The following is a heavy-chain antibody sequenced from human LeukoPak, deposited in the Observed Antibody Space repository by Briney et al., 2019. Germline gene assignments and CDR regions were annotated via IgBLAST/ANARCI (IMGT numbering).Heavy chain of an antibody. J-gene: IGHJ4*02. V-gene: IGHV3-33*01. Sequence: GGSLRLSCAASGFPFSTYGMHWVRQAPGKGLEGVAGLWHDGSNECYADSVKGRFTTSRDNSKNTLYLQMNSLRAEDTGVYYCARGVWCSDGSCYRTFDYWGQGALVTVSS. CDR3: ARGVWCSDGSCYRTFDY. CDR2: LWHDGSNE. CDR1: GFPFSTYG. D-gene: IGHD2-15*01.